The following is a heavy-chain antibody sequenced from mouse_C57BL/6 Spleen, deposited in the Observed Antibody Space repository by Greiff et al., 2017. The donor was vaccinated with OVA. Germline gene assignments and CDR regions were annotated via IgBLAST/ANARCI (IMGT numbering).Heavy chain of an antibody. CDR3: ARRGLGSFDY. CDR1: GYTFTSYW. CDR2: IDPSDSEP. V-gene: IGHV1-52*01. D-gene: IGHD4-1*01. Sequence: QVQLQQPGAELVRPGSSVKLSCTASGYTFTSYWMHWVKQRPIQGLEWIGNIDPSDSEPHYNQQFKDKATLTVDKSSSTAYMQLSSLTSEDSAVYYCARRGLGSFDYWGQGTTLTVSS. J-gene: IGHJ2*01.